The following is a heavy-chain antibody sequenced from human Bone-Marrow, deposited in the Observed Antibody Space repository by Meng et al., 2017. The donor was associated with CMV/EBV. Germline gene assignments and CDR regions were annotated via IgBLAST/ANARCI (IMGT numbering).Heavy chain of an antibody. CDR2: IYHSGST. J-gene: IGHJ1*01. Sequence: GSLRLTCTVSGGSISSYYWSWIRQPPGKGLEWIGSIYHSGSTNYNPSLKSRVTISVDTSKNQFSLKLSSVTAADTAVYYRSRADTAMVIGGWGQGTLVTVSS. CDR1: GGSISSYY. D-gene: IGHD5-18*01. V-gene: IGHV4-59*08. CDR3: SRADTAMVIGG.